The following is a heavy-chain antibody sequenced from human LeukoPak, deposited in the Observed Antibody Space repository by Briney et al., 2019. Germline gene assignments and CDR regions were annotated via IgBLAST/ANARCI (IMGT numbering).Heavy chain of an antibody. Sequence: GGSLRLSCAASGFTFSSSAMSWVRQAPGKGPEWVSGSSSIGGRTYYADSVKGRFTVTRDNSRDTLHLQMNSLRAEDTGVYYCAKDDAWGRFYHWGQGTLVTVSS. CDR2: SSSIGGRT. J-gene: IGHJ1*01. CDR1: GFTFSSSA. V-gene: IGHV3-23*01. CDR3: AKDDAWGRFYH. D-gene: IGHD3-16*01.